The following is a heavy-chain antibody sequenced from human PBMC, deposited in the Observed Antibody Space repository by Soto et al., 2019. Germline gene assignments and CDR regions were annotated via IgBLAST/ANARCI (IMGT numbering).Heavy chain of an antibody. V-gene: IGHV3-21*01. Sequence: GGSLRLSCTVSGFAFNNYGINWVRQTPGKGLEWVSSISKSDYTYYSDSVKGRFTISRDNAKNSVSLQMNTLRVEDTAVYYCAREDSIIIPAVSDFWGQGTLVTVSS. J-gene: IGHJ4*02. CDR3: AREDSIIIPAVSDF. D-gene: IGHD2-2*01. CDR1: GFAFNNYG. CDR2: ISKSDYT.